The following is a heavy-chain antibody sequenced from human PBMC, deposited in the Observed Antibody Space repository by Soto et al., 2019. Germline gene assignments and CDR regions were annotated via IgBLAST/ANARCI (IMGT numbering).Heavy chain of an antibody. J-gene: IGHJ3*02. CDR1: GGSISSGDYY. CDR2: IYYSGST. D-gene: IGHD2-15*01. V-gene: IGHV4-30-4*01. Sequence: SETLSLTCTVSGGSISSGDYYWSWIRQPPGKGQERIGYIYYSGSTYYNPSLKSRVTISVDTSKNQFSLKLSSVTAADTAVYYCARADSEGYCSGGSCYGYAFDIWGQGTMVTVSS. CDR3: ARADSEGYCSGGSCYGYAFDI.